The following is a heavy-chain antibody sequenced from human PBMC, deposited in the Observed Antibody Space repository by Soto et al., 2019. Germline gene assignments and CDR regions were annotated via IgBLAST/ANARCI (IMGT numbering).Heavy chain of an antibody. CDR2: IYPSGTI. V-gene: IGHV4-30-2*01. D-gene: IGHD3-16*01. J-gene: IGHJ4*02. CDR1: GVSITTNGYS. CDR3: ATYTAFAKYYFDY. Sequence: PSETLSLTCAVSGVSITTNGYSWSWIRQPPGRGLEWIGYIYPSGTIFYNPSLNSRVTISADTSNNQFSLKLTSVTAADTAVYFCATYTAFAKYYFDYWGRGTLVTFSS.